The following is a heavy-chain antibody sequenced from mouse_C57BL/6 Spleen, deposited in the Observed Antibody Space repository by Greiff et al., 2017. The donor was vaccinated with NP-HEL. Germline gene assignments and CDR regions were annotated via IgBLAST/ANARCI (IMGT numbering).Heavy chain of an antibody. CDR1: GYTFTSYW. CDR2: IDPSDSYT. V-gene: IGHV1-50*01. Sequence: VQLQQPGAELVKPGASVKLSCKASGYTFTSYWMQWVNQRPGQGLEWIGEIDPSDSYTNYNQKFKGKATLTVDTSSSTAYMQLSSLTSEDSAVYYCARGTGYYFDYWGQGTTLTVSS. CDR3: ARGTGYYFDY. D-gene: IGHD4-1*01. J-gene: IGHJ2*01.